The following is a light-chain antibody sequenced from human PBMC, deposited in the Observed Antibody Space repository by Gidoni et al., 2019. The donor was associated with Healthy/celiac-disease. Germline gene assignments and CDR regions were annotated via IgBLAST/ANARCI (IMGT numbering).Light chain of an antibody. CDR3: QQRSNWPPLT. J-gene: IGKJ4*01. Sequence: ATLSLSPGERATLACRASQSVSSYLAWYQQKPGQAPRLLIYDASNRATGIPARFSGSGSGTDFTLTISSLEPEDFAVYYCQQRSNWPPLTFGGGTKVEIK. CDR2: DAS. V-gene: IGKV3-11*01. CDR1: QSVSSY.